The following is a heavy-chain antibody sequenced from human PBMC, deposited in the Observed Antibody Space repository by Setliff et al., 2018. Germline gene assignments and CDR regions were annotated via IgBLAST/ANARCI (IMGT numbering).Heavy chain of an antibody. CDR1: GGSISTYY. CDR2: VYYSGTT. D-gene: IGHD3-22*01. V-gene: IGHV4-59*01. J-gene: IGHJ4*02. CDR3: ARDSALHSYHYDSSGYLDY. Sequence: PSETLSLTCTVSGGSISTYYWSWIRQTPVKGLEWIGYVYYSGTTNYNPLFKSRVTISVDRPKNQFSLELSSVTAADTGVYYCARDSALHSYHYDSSGYLDYWGQGALVTAPQ.